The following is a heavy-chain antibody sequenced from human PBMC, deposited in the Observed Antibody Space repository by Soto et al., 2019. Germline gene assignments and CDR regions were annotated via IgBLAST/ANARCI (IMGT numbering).Heavy chain of an antibody. D-gene: IGHD3-9*01. V-gene: IGHV4-4*02. CDR2: DYYTESG. CDR3: ARYRLTSWHFDV. Sequence: QVQLQESGPGLVKPSGTLSLTCVVSGASISSLNWWTCVRQPPAGGREGIGGDYYTESGPYNPSRTEGVSLPVQKPMPRFCLQLLSVPAPDPAGYYIARYRLTSWHFDVGGQGILVTVSS. CDR1: GASISSLNW. J-gene: IGHJ4*02.